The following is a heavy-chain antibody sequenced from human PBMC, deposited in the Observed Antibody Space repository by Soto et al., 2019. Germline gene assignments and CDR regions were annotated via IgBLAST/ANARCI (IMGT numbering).Heavy chain of an antibody. V-gene: IGHV1-69*06. CDR1: GGTFSSYA. CDR2: IIPIFGTA. CDR3: ARDREYYYDSSGYSPSDY. D-gene: IGHD3-22*01. J-gene: IGHJ4*02. Sequence: ASVKVSCKASGGTFSSYAISWVRQAPGQGLEWMGGIIPIFGTANYAQKFQGRVTITADKSTSTAYMELSSLRSEDTAVYYCARDREYYYDSSGYSPSDYWGQATLGTVSS.